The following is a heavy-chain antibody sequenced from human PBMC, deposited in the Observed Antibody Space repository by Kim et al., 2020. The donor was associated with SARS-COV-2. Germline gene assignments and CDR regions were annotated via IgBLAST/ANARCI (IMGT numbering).Heavy chain of an antibody. Sequence: GGSLRLSCAASGFTFSSYAMHWVRQAPGKGLEWVAVISYDGSNKYYADSVKGRFTISRDNSKNTLYLQMNSLRAEDTAVYYCARDLWDHYGGNSQGIDYWGQGTLVTVSS. CDR2: ISYDGSNK. J-gene: IGHJ4*02. CDR1: GFTFSSYA. CDR3: ARDLWDHYGGNSQGIDY. V-gene: IGHV3-30*04. D-gene: IGHD4-17*01.